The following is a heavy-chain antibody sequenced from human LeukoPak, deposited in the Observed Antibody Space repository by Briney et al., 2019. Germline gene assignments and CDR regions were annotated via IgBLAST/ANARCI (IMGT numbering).Heavy chain of an antibody. CDR3: ARAHIVVVPAEGDYYYYYGMDV. CDR2: IIPILGIA. CDR1: GGTFSSYA. J-gene: IGHJ6*02. Sequence: EASVKVSCKASGGTFSSYAISWVRQAPGQGLEWMGRIIPILGIASYAQKFQGRVTITADKSTSTAYMELSSLRSEDTAVYYCARAHIVVVPAEGDYYYYYGMDVWGQGTTVTVSS. V-gene: IGHV1-69*04. D-gene: IGHD2-2*01.